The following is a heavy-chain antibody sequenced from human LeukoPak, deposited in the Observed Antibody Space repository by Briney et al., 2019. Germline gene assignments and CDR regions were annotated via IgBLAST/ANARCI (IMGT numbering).Heavy chain of an antibody. CDR3: AKSDWFDP. CDR2: ISGSGGST. J-gene: IGHJ5*02. CDR1: GFTFSSYA. V-gene: IGHV3-23*01. Sequence: GGSLRLSCAASGFTFSSYAMSWVRQAPGKGLEWVSAISGSGGSTYYADSVKGRSTISRDNARNTLYLQMNSLRVDDTAVYYCAKSDWFDPWGRGILVTVSS.